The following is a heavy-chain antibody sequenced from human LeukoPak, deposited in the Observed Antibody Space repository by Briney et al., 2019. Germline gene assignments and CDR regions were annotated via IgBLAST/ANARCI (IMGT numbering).Heavy chain of an antibody. J-gene: IGHJ5*02. Sequence: GGSLRLSCAASGFTFSSYAMSWVRQAPGKGLEWVSAISGSGGSTYYADSVKGRFTISRDNSKNTLYLQMNSLRAEDTAVYYCARERDPDHYDSKGGFDPWGQGTLVTVSS. D-gene: IGHD3-22*01. CDR1: GFTFSSYA. V-gene: IGHV3-23*01. CDR3: ARERDPDHYDSKGGFDP. CDR2: ISGSGGST.